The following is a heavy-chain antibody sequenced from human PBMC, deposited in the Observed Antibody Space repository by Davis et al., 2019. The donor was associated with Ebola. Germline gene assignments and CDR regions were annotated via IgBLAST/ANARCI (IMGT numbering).Heavy chain of an antibody. Sequence: SETLSLTCAVYGGSFSGYYWSWIRQPPGKGLEWIGEIKHSGSTNYNPSLKSRVTISVDTSKNQFSLKLSSVTAADTAVYYCARVGRTGTLRADYWGQGTLVTVSS. J-gene: IGHJ4*02. CDR1: GGSFSGYY. CDR3: ARVGRTGTLRADY. D-gene: IGHD1-1*01. V-gene: IGHV4-34*01. CDR2: IKHSGST.